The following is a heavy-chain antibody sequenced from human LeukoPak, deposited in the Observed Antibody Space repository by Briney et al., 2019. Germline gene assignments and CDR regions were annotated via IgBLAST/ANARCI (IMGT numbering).Heavy chain of an antibody. J-gene: IGHJ4*02. CDR1: GFTFNTYT. Sequence: GGSLRLSCAASGFTFNTYTMNWVRQAPGKGLEWVSYISGSSGIIDYADSVRGRFTISRDNAKNSLYLQMNSLRAEDTAVYYCARAGRDFWSGYYDYWGQGTLVTVSS. D-gene: IGHD3-3*01. CDR3: ARAGRDFWSGYYDY. V-gene: IGHV3-48*01. CDR2: ISGSSGII.